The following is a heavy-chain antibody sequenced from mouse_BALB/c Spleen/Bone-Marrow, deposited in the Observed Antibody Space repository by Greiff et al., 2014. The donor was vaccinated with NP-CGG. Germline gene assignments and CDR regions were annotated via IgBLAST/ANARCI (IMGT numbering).Heavy chain of an antibody. D-gene: IGHD2-4*01. Sequence: VQLKESGGGLVQPGGSLKLSCAASGFGFSRYWMSWVRQAPGKGLEWIGEINPDSSTINYTPSLKDKFIISRDNAKNTLYLQMSKVRSEDTALYYCARRGLRREAYYAMDYWGQGTSVTVSS. CDR3: ARRGLRREAYYAMDY. CDR1: GFGFSRYW. J-gene: IGHJ4*01. V-gene: IGHV4-1*02. CDR2: INPDSSTI.